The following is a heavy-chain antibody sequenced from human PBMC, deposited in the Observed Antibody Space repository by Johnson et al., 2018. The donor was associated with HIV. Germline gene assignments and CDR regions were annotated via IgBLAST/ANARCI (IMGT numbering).Heavy chain of an antibody. J-gene: IGHJ3*02. CDR3: AKGLVGASSRAAFDI. CDR1: GFTLASCA. Sequence: VQLVESGGGLVQPGGSLRLSGTDSGFTLASCAMSWVRQAPGKGLAWVSGLSAGGGSTYYADALKGRLPISRDNSKKTLYLQMNSLRAEDTAVYYCAKGLVGASSRAAFDIWGQGTMVTVSS. D-gene: IGHD1-26*01. V-gene: IGHV3-23*04. CDR2: LSAGGGST.